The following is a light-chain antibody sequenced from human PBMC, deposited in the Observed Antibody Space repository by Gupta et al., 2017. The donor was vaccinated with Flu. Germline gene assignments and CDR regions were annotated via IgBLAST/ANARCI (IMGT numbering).Light chain of an antibody. V-gene: IGLV1-47*01. Sequence: QSVLTQPSSSYGTPGQRVTISCSGSSSDIGSHYLYLYHQLPCPAPKLLIYRNTQRLSGVPDRFSGSKSGTSASLAISGLRAEDEADYYCSAWYDSRRGWVFGGGTKLTVL. J-gene: IGLJ3*02. CDR2: RNT. CDR3: SAWYDSRRGWV. CDR1: SSDIGSHY.